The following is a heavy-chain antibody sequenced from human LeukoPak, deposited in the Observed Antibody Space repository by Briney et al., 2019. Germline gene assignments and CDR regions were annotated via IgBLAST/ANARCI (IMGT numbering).Heavy chain of an antibody. V-gene: IGHV1-2*02. CDR1: GYTFTGYY. Sequence: APVKVSCKASGYTFTGYYIHWVRQAPGQGLEWVAWINPNSGGTNYAQKFQGRVTVTRDTSISTVYMDLTSLRSDDTAVYYCARDNIGYSSDYYYVSGDLDYWGQGTLVTVTS. D-gene: IGHD3-22*01. CDR3: ARDNIGYSSDYYYVSGDLDY. CDR2: INPNSGGT. J-gene: IGHJ4*02.